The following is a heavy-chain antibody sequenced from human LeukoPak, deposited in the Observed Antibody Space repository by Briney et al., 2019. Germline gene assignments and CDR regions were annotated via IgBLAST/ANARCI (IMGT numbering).Heavy chain of an antibody. Sequence: SETLSLTCTVSGGSISSSSYYWGWIRQPPGKGPEWIGSIYHSGSTYYNPSLKSRVTISVDTSKNQFSLKLSSVTAADTAVYYCARVTIGYCSGGSCNHAFDIWGQGTMVTVSS. CDR1: GGSISSSSYY. CDR3: ARVTIGYCSGGSCNHAFDI. D-gene: IGHD2-15*01. CDR2: IYHSGST. V-gene: IGHV4-39*07. J-gene: IGHJ3*02.